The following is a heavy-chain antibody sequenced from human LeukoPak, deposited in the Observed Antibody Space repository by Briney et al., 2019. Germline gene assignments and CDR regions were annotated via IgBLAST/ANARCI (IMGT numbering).Heavy chain of an antibody. V-gene: IGHV1-8*01. CDR2: MNPNSGNT. J-gene: IGHJ5*02. Sequence: ASVKVSCKASVYTFTNYDINWVRQATGQGLEWMGWMNPNSGNTGYAQKFKGRVTMTRDTSIGTAYMELSSLRSEDTAVYYCAKAGIVATMNADWLDPWGQGTLVTVSS. CDR1: VYTFTNYD. CDR3: AKAGIVATMNADWLDP. D-gene: IGHD5-12*01.